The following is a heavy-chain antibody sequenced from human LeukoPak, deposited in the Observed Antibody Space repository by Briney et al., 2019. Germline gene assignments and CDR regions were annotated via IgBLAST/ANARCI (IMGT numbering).Heavy chain of an antibody. Sequence: GGSLRLSCAASGFTFSSYGMHCVRQAPGKGLEWVSAISGSGGSTYYADSVKGRFTISRDNSKNTLYLQMNSLKTEDTAVYYCTTDAGYDPFDYWGQGTLVTVSS. CDR3: TTDAGYDPFDY. D-gene: IGHD1-1*01. CDR1: GFTFSSYG. CDR2: ISGSGGST. J-gene: IGHJ4*02. V-gene: IGHV3-23*01.